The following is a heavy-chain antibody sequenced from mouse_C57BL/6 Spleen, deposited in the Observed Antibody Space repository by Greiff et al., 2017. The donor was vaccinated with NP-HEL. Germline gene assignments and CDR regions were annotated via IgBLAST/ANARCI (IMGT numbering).Heavy chain of an antibody. J-gene: IGHJ2*01. Sequence: QVQLQQPGAELVKPGASVKVSCKASGYTFTSYWMHWVKQRPGQGLEWIGRIHPSDSDTNSNQKFTGKATLTVDKSTSTSYMQLHRLTSEDSAVYYCAIEERIYDGYYVPFDYWGQGTTLTVSS. D-gene: IGHD2-3*01. CDR3: AIEERIYDGYYVPFDY. CDR1: GYTFTSYW. CDR2: IHPSDSDT. V-gene: IGHV1-74*01.